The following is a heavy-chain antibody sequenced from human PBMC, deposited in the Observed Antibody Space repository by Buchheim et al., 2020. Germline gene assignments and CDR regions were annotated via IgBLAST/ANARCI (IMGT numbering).Heavy chain of an antibody. CDR3: ARDGVELVVYAIVGRWFDP. Sequence: QVQLVQSGAEVKKPGASVKVSCKASGYTFTGYYMHWVRQAPGQGLEWMGRINPNSGGTNYAQKVQGRVTMTRDTAIRPTYMELSRLRSDDTAVYCCARDGVELVVYAIVGRWFDPWGEGTL. D-gene: IGHD2-8*02. J-gene: IGHJ5*02. V-gene: IGHV1-2*06. CDR2: INPNSGGT. CDR1: GYTFTGYY.